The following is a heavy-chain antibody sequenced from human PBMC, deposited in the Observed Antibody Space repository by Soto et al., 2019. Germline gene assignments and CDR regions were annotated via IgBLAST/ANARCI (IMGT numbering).Heavy chain of an antibody. J-gene: IGHJ6*02. CDR2: INPDNGNT. CDR3: ARETSSWSLYYYYGMDV. Sequence: QVQLVQSGAEVKKPGASVKVSCKVSGYTFTSNAMHWVRKAPGQRLEWMGWINPDNGNTKYSQKFKGRVTITTDTTASTAYMELSSLGSEDTAVYYCARETSSWSLYYYYGMDVWGQGTTVTVSS. CDR1: GYTFTSNA. V-gene: IGHV1-3*01. D-gene: IGHD6-13*01.